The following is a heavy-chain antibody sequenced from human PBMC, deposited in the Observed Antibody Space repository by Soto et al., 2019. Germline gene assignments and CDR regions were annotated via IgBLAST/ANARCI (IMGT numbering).Heavy chain of an antibody. CDR1: GFIFSDHY. V-gene: IGHV3-48*01. Sequence: PGGSLRLSCAASGFIFSDHYMDWVRQAPRKGLEWVSYISSSSNSIYYADSVKGRFTISRDNAKNSLHLQMNSLRAEDTAVYYCAKGHSSGWPYYFDYWGQGTLVTVSS. CDR2: ISSSSNSI. D-gene: IGHD6-19*01. J-gene: IGHJ4*02. CDR3: AKGHSSGWPYYFDY.